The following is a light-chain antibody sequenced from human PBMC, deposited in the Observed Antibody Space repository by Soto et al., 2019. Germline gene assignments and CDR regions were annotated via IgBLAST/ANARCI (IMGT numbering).Light chain of an antibody. J-gene: IGKJ2*01. CDR3: QKSYSTPMYT. CDR1: QSISSY. Sequence: DIPMTQSPSSLSASVGDRVTITCRASQSISSYLNWYQQKPGKAPKLLIYAASSLQSGVPSRFSGNGSRTAFTLTISSLQPEDFATYYCQKSYSTPMYTFGQGTKLEIK. V-gene: IGKV1-39*01. CDR2: AAS.